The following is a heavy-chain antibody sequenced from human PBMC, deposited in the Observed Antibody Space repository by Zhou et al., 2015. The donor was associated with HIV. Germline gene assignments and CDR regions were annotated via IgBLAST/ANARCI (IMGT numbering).Heavy chain of an antibody. CDR3: TRVRLPGRQFEWLLSPPAY. Sequence: QVQLVESGGGVVQPGRSLRLSCAASGFTFNTYGMHWVRQAPGKGLEWVGVMSGDGANKYYADSMKGRFTISRDNTNKRLYLNMNSLRGDDTAVYYCTRVRLPGRQFEWLLSPPAYWGQGTLVTVSS. J-gene: IGHJ4*02. CDR2: MSGDGANK. CDR1: GFTFNTYG. D-gene: IGHD3-9*01. V-gene: IGHV3-33*05.